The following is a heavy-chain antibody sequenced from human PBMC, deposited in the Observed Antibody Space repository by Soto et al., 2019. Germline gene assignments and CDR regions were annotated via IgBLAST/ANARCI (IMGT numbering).Heavy chain of an antibody. Sequence: VQVVESGGGLVQPGGSLRLSCAASGFTFSSYAMSWVRQAPGKGLEWVSAVGGSGTSTYYADSVKGRFTISRDNSKNTLYLEMNSLRAEDTAVYYCAHHQRTTARQLGYFDYWGQGTLVTVSS. CDR2: VGGSGTST. J-gene: IGHJ4*02. CDR3: AHHQRTTARQLGYFDY. D-gene: IGHD6-6*01. V-gene: IGHV3-23*04. CDR1: GFTFSSYA.